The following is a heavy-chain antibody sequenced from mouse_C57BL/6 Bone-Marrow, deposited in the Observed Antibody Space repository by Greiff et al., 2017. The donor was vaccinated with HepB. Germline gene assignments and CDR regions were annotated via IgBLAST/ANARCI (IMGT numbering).Heavy chain of an antibody. CDR2: IYPRSGNT. V-gene: IGHV1-81*01. CDR1: GYTFTSYG. D-gene: IGHD3-2*02. Sequence: QVQLKESGAELARPGASVKLSCKASGYTFTSYGISWVKQRTGQGLEWIGEIYPRSGNTYYNEKFKGKATLTADKSSSTAYMELRSLTSEDSAVYFCGAAQVFDYWGQGTTLTVSS. CDR3: GAAQVFDY. J-gene: IGHJ2*01.